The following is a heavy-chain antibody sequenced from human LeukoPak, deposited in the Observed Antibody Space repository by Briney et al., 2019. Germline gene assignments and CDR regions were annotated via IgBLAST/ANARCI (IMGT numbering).Heavy chain of an antibody. J-gene: IGHJ4*02. CDR2: ISAYNGNT. CDR1: GYTFTSYG. CDR3: ARDLSTTVVTVGDY. D-gene: IGHD4-23*01. Sequence: ASVRVSCKASGYTFTSYGISWVRQAPGQGLEWMGWISAYNGNTNYAQKLQGRVTMTTDTSTSTAYMELRSLRSDDTAVYYCARDLSTTVVTVGDYWGQGTLVTVSS. V-gene: IGHV1-18*01.